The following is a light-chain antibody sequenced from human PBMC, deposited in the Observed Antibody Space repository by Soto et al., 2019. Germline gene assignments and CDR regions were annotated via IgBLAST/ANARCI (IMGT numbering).Light chain of an antibody. Sequence: EIVITQSPATLSLSPGERATLSCRASQSVSSSLAWYQQKPGQAPRLLIYGASKRAPGIPVRFSASGSGTDFTLTISSLEPEDFAVYSCQHRTNWEYTFGQGTKVDIK. V-gene: IGKV3-11*01. CDR1: QSVSSS. CDR2: GAS. J-gene: IGKJ2*01. CDR3: QHRTNWEYT.